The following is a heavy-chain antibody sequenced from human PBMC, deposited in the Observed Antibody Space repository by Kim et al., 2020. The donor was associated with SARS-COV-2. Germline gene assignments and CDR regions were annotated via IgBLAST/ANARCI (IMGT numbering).Heavy chain of an antibody. V-gene: IGHV3-30*18. J-gene: IGHJ4*02. Sequence: GGSLRLSCAASGFTFSSYGMHWVRQAPGKGLEWVAVISYDGSNKYYADSVKGRFTISRDNSKNTLYLQMNSLRAEDTAVYYCAKLQYSGYDDYWGQGTLVTVSS. CDR2: ISYDGSNK. CDR3: AKLQYSGYDDY. D-gene: IGHD5-12*01. CDR1: GFTFSSYG.